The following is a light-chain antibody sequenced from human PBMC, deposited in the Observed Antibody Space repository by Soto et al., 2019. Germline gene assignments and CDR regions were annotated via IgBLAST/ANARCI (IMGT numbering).Light chain of an antibody. Sequence: EIVLTQSPATLSLSPGERATLSCRASQSVSSYLAWYQQKPGQAPRLLIYDASNRATGIPARFSGSGSGTDFTLTISSLEPEDFAVYYCQQRSNWPRCFDEGTKMEIK. CDR3: QQRSNWPRC. CDR2: DAS. J-gene: IGKJ2*03. V-gene: IGKV3-11*01. CDR1: QSVSSY.